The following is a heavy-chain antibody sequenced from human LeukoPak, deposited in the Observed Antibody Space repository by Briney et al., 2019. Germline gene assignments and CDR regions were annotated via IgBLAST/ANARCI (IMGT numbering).Heavy chain of an antibody. V-gene: IGHV3-20*04. J-gene: IGHJ3*02. D-gene: IGHD5-18*01. CDR3: ARDGAVGYSYGASDI. Sequence: GGSLRLSCAASGFTFSSYEMNWVRQAPGKGLEWVSGINWNGGSTGYADSVKGRFTISRDNGKNSLYLQMNSMRAEDTALYYCARDGAVGYSYGASDIWGQRTMVTVSS. CDR1: GFTFSSYE. CDR2: INWNGGST.